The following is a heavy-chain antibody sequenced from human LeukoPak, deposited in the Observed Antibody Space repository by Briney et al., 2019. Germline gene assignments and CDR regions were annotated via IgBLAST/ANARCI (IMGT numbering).Heavy chain of an antibody. Sequence: SETLSLTCAVYGGSFSGYYWSWIRQPPGKGLEWIGEINHSGSTNYNPSLKSRVTISVDTSKNQFSLKLSSVTAADTAVYYCARGTSRGWTFFDNWGQGTLVTVSS. CDR1: GGSFSGYY. CDR2: INHSGST. D-gene: IGHD6-19*01. J-gene: IGHJ4*02. CDR3: ARGTSRGWTFFDN. V-gene: IGHV4-34*01.